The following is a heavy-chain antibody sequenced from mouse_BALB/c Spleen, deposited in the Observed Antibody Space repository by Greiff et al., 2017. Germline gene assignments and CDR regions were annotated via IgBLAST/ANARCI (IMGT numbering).Heavy chain of an antibody. D-gene: IGHD2-1*01. CDR3: TAAYGNQYYYAMDY. J-gene: IGHJ4*01. CDR2: INPSNGGT. V-gene: IGHV1S16*01. Sequence: VQLQQSGAELVKPGASVKLSCKASGYTFTSYYMYWVKQRPGQGLEWIGEINPSNGGTNFNEKFKSKATLTVDKSSSTAYMQLSSLTSEDSAVYYCTAAYGNQYYYAMDYWGQGTSVTVSS. CDR1: GYTFTSYY.